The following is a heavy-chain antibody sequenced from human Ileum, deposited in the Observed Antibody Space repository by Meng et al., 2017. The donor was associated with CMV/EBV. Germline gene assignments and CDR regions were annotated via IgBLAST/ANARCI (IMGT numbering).Heavy chain of an antibody. Sequence: QTPLKQSAPTLVKPTQTLTPTCTFSGFSLATGGVGVGCIRQPPRKAPEWLSLIYWDDDKRYRPSLKSRLTINKDTSRKQVVLTMTNMDPVDTATYYFVHRGDSDYASDYFDYWGPGTLVTVSS. CDR2: IYWDDDK. V-gene: IGHV2-5*02. J-gene: IGHJ4*02. CDR3: VHRGDSDYASDYFDY. D-gene: IGHD4-11*01. CDR1: GFSLATGGVG.